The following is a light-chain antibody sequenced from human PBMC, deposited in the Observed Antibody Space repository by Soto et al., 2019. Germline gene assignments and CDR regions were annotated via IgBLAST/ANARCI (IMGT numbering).Light chain of an antibody. V-gene: IGKV1-5*01. CDR2: DAS. CDR3: QQYHSFPWT. J-gene: IGKJ1*01. CDR1: QTISSW. Sequence: DIQMTQSPSTLSGSVGDRVTITCRASQTISSWLAWYQQKPGKAPKLLIYDASALDSGVPSRFSGSGYVTEFTLTISGLQPEDVGTFYCQQYHSFPWTFGPGTKVDIK.